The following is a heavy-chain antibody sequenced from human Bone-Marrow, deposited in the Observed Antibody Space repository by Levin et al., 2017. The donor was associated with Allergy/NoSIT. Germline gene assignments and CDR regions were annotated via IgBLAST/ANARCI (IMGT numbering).Heavy chain of an antibody. CDR2: IKSKTDGGTT. CDR3: TTDPDIVVVPAAMNAYYYYMDV. V-gene: IGHV3-15*01. J-gene: IGHJ6*03. D-gene: IGHD2-2*01. Sequence: PGESLKISCAASGFTFSNAWMSWVRQAPGKGLEWVGRIKSKTDGGTTDYAAPVKGRFTISRDDSKNTLYLQMNSLKTEDTAVYYCTTDPDIVVVPAAMNAYYYYMDVWGKGTTVTVSS. CDR1: GFTFSNAW.